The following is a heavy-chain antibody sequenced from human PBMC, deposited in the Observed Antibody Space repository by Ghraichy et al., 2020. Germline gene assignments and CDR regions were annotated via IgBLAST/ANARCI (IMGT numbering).Heavy chain of an antibody. Sequence: SETLSLTCAVYGGSFSGYYWSWIRQPPGKGLEWIGEMNHSGSTNYNPSLKSRVTISVDTSKNQFSLKLSSVTAADTAVYYCARGGRGLDGFDYWGQGTLVTVSS. D-gene: IGHD2-15*01. J-gene: IGHJ4*02. CDR3: ARGGRGLDGFDY. CDR2: MNHSGST. CDR1: GGSFSGYY. V-gene: IGHV4-34*01.